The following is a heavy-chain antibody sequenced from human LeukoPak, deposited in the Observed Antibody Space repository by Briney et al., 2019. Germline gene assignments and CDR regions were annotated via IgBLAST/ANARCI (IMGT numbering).Heavy chain of an antibody. CDR2: ISSSSSTI. J-gene: IGHJ6*03. CDR1: GFTFSSYS. CDR3: GGLDYYYYTDV. Sequence: GGSLRLSCAASGFTFSSYSMNWVRQAPGKGLEWVSYISSSSSTIYYADSVKGRFTISRDNAKNSLYLQMNSLRAEDTAVYYCGGLDYYYYTDVWGKGTTVTVSS. V-gene: IGHV3-48*01.